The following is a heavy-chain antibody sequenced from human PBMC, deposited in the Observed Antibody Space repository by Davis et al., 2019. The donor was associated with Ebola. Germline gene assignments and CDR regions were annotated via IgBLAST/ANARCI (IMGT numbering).Heavy chain of an antibody. CDR1: GYTFTSYY. CDR3: ARGGTGTSLNY. J-gene: IGHJ4*02. CDR2: INPSGGST. V-gene: IGHV1-46*01. D-gene: IGHD1-7*01. Sequence: AASVKVSCKASGYTFTSYYMHWVRQAPGQGLEWMGIINPSGGSTSYAQKFQGRVTITRDTSTSTVYMELTSLKSDDTAVYYCARGGTGTSLNYWGQGTLLTVSS.